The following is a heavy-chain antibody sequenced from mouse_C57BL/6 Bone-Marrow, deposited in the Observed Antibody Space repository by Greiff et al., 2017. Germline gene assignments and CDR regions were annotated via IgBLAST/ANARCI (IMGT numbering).Heavy chain of an antibody. Sequence: QVQLKESGAELARPGASVKLSCKASGYTFTSYGISWVKQRTGQGLEWIGEIYPRSGNTYYNEKFKGKATLTADKSSSTEYMELRSLTSEDSAVYFCARLYGTHFDYWGQGTTLTVSS. J-gene: IGHJ2*01. CDR3: ARLYGTHFDY. CDR1: GYTFTSYG. CDR2: IYPRSGNT. V-gene: IGHV1-81*01. D-gene: IGHD2-1*01.